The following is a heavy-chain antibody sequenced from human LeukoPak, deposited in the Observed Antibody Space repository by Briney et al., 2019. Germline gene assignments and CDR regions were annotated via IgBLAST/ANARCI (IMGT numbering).Heavy chain of an antibody. CDR2: ICGSGGST. CDR1: GFPLNSYA. Sequence: GGSLKPSCAAPGFPLNSYAMRWVRQAPGKGLEWVPAICGSGGSTYYADSVKGRFTISRDNSKNTLYLQMNSLRAEDTAVYYCAKEKVGATVRDAFDIWGQGTMVTVSS. CDR3: AKEKVGATVRDAFDI. V-gene: IGHV3-23*01. J-gene: IGHJ3*02. D-gene: IGHD1-26*01.